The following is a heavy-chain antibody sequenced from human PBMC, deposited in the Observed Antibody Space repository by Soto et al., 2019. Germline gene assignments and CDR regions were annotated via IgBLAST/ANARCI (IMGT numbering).Heavy chain of an antibody. D-gene: IGHD3-16*01. V-gene: IGHV1-18*01. J-gene: IGHJ5*02. CDR1: GYTFTSYG. Sequence: QVPLVQSGAEVKKPGASVKVSCKASGYTFTSYGISWVRQAPGQGLEWMGWISAYNGNTNYAQKLQGRVTMTTDTSTSTAYMELRSLRSDDTAVYYCARVPNRRVTLRSNWFDPWGQGTLVTVSS. CDR3: ARVPNRRVTLRSNWFDP. CDR2: ISAYNGNT.